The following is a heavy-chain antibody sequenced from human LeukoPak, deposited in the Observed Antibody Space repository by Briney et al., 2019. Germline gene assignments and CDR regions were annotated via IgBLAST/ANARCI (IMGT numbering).Heavy chain of an antibody. CDR3: ARRHSGSDPYYFDY. CDR2: INHSGST. Sequence: GSLRLSCAASGFTFSSYAMSWVRQPPGKGLEWIGEINHSGSTNYNPSLKSRATISVDTSKNQFSLELRSVTAADTAVYYCARRHSGSDPYYFDYWGQGTPVTVSS. D-gene: IGHD5-12*01. J-gene: IGHJ4*02. V-gene: IGHV4-34*01. CDR1: GFTFSSYA.